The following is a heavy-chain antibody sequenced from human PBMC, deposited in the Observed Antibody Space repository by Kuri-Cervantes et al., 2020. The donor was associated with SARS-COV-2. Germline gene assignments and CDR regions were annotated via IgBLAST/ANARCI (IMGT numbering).Heavy chain of an antibody. J-gene: IGHJ4*02. D-gene: IGHD6-6*01. CDR1: GGSISSSSYY. CDR2: IYYSGST. Sequence: SETLSLTCTVSGGSISSSSYYWGWIRQPPGKGLEWIGSIYYSGSTYYNPSLKSRVTISVDTSKNQFSLRLSSVTAADTAVYYCARQLIVEYSSSFFDYWGQGTLVTVSS. CDR3: ARQLIVEYSSSFFDY. V-gene: IGHV4-39*01.